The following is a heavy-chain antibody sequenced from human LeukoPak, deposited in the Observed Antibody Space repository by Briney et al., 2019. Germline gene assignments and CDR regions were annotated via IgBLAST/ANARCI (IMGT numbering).Heavy chain of an antibody. Sequence: GGSLRLSCVTSGFPLSTYGVHWVRQAPGSGLEWLAYIHYDGYTTNYADSVKGRFTISRENSENTLYLQMNSLRAEDTAVYYCAKESPTDYGGNFWGQGTLVTVSS. V-gene: IGHV3-30*02. D-gene: IGHD4-23*01. CDR1: GFPLSTYG. CDR3: AKESPTDYGGNF. CDR2: IHYDGYTT. J-gene: IGHJ4*02.